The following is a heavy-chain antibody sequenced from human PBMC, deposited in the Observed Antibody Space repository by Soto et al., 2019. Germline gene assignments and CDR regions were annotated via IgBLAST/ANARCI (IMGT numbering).Heavy chain of an antibody. CDR1: GGSISTFY. CDR2: IHYIGST. D-gene: IGHD2-15*01. J-gene: IGHJ6*03. Sequence: QVQLQESGPGLVKPSETLSLTCTVSGGSISTFYWSWIRQPPGKGLEWVGYIHYIGSTNYNPSLKSRVTISVDTSKNQFSLKLNSVTAADTAVYYCARHGGGGRYCSGGICSDYYYYMDVWGKGTTVTVSS. CDR3: ARHGGGGRYCSGGICSDYYYYMDV. V-gene: IGHV4-59*08.